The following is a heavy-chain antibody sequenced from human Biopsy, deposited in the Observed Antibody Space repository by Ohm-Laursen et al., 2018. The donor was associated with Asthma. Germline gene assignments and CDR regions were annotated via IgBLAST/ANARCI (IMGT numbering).Heavy chain of an antibody. CDR3: ARKAGSCISRTCYSLDF. D-gene: IGHD2-2*01. V-gene: IGHV1-69*13. CDR1: GGTFSTYV. Sequence: GASVKVSCKSLGGTFSTYVIGWVRQAPGQGLEWMGGINSVFGITTYPQKFQDRVTITADDSTSTVYMELSSLRSEDTAVYYCARKAGSCISRTCYSLDFWGQGTLVTVSS. CDR2: INSVFGIT. J-gene: IGHJ4*02.